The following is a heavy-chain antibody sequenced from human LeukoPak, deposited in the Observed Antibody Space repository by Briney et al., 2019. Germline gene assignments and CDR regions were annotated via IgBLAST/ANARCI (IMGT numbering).Heavy chain of an antibody. CDR1: GGTFSSYA. Sequence: ASVKVSCKASGGTFSSYAISWVRQAPGQGLEWMGGIIPIFGTANYAQKFQGRVTITADKSTSTAYMELSSLRSEDTAVYYCARQSGYSSSYNYWGQGTLVTVSS. CDR3: ARQSGYSSSYNY. V-gene: IGHV1-69*06. J-gene: IGHJ4*02. D-gene: IGHD6-13*01. CDR2: IIPIFGTA.